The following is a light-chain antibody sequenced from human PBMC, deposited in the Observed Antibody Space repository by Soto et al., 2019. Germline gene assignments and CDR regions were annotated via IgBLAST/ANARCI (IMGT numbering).Light chain of an antibody. J-gene: IGKJ1*01. CDR2: GAS. CDR1: QSVSTNY. Sequence: EIVLTQSPGTLSLSPGERATLSCRASQSVSTNYLAWYQRKPGQAPRLLIYGASSRATDVPNRFSGSGSGTVFTLTITRLKAEDFAVYYCQQYGSSHPTFGQGTKVEIK. CDR3: QQYGSSHPT. V-gene: IGKV3-20*01.